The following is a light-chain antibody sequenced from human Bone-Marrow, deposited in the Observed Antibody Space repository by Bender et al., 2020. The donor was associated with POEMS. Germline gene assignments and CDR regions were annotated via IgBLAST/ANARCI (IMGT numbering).Light chain of an antibody. J-gene: IGLJ3*02. CDR2: SSH. CDR1: SSNIGAHA. V-gene: IGLV1-44*01. CDR3: AVWDDSLNGWV. Sequence: QSVLTQPPSASGTPGQRVTISCSGGSSNIGAHAVNWYQHLPGTAPKLLIYSSHRRPSEVPDRFSGSSSGTSASLAIIGLQSEDEADYYCAVWDDSLNGWVFGGGTKLTVL.